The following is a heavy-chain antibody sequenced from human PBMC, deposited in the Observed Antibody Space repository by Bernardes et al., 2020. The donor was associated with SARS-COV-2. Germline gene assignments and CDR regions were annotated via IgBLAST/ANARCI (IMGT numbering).Heavy chain of an antibody. D-gene: IGHD1-1*01. CDR1: GFTFSTYS. CDR3: ARDPQRNWNDGEGGYYYGMDV. J-gene: IGHJ6*02. Sequence: GGSLRLSCAASGFTFSTYSMNWVRQAPGKGLEWVSSIYSSSNYIYYADSVKGRFTISRDNAKNSLYLQMNSLRAEDTAVYYCARDPQRNWNDGEGGYYYGMDVWGQGTTVTVSS. CDR2: IYSSSNYI. V-gene: IGHV3-21*01.